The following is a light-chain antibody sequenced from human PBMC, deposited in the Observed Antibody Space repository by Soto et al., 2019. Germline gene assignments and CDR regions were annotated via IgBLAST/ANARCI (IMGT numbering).Light chain of an antibody. CDR1: QGISSY. Sequence: AIRMTQSPSPFSASTGDRVTITCRASQGISSYLAWYQQKPGKAPKLLIYAASTLQGGVPSRFSGSGSGTDFTLTISGLQSEDFATYYCQQYYSYPPTFGQGTKVEIK. V-gene: IGKV1-8*01. J-gene: IGKJ1*01. CDR3: QQYYSYPPT. CDR2: AAS.